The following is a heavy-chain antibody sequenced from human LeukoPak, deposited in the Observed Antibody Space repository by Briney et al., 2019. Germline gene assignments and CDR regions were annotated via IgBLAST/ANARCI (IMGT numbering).Heavy chain of an antibody. D-gene: IGHD6-13*01. V-gene: IGHV3-9*03. CDR3: AKDIFSSSWYIFDY. CDR1: GFTFDDYA. J-gene: IGHJ4*02. Sequence: PGGSLRLSCAASGFTFDDYAMHWVRQAPGKGLEWVSGISWNSGSIGYADSVKGRFTISRDNAKNSLYLQMNSLRAEDMALYYCAKDIFSSSWYIFDYWGQGTLVTVSS. CDR2: ISWNSGSI.